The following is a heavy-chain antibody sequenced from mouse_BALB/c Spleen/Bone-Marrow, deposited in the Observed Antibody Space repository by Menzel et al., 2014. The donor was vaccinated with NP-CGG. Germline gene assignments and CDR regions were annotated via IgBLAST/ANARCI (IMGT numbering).Heavy chain of an antibody. V-gene: IGHV14-4*02. CDR2: IDPENGDT. CDR1: GFNIKDYY. Sequence: VQLQQSGAELVRSGASVKLSCTASGFNIKDYYMHWVKRRPEQGLEWIGWIDPENGDTEYAPKFQGKATMTADTSSNXXXXXXXXXXSEDTAVYYCNEGIYYDYTVYAMDYWGQGTSVTVSS. CDR3: NEGIYYDYTVYAMDY. D-gene: IGHD2-4*01. J-gene: IGHJ4*01.